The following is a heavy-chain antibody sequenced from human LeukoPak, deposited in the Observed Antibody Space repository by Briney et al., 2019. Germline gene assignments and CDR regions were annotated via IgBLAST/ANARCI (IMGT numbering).Heavy chain of an antibody. Sequence: PSETLSLTCAVYGGSFSGYYWSWIRQPPGKGLEWIGEINHSGSTNYNPSHKSRVTISVDTSKNQFSLKLSSVTAADTAVYYCARGLYSYGSDYWGQGTLVTVSS. CDR2: INHSGST. D-gene: IGHD5-18*01. CDR1: GGSFSGYY. V-gene: IGHV4-34*01. J-gene: IGHJ4*02. CDR3: ARGLYSYGSDY.